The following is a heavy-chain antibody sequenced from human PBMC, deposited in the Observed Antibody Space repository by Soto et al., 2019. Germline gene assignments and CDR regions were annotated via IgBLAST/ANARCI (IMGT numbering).Heavy chain of an antibody. Sequence: GGSLRLSCAASGFTFSSYGMHWVRQAPGKGLEWVAVISYDGSNKYYADSVKGRFTISRDNSKNTLYLQMNSLRAEDTAVYYCAKDHSDTAMVGPDFDYWGQGTLVTVSS. J-gene: IGHJ4*02. D-gene: IGHD5-18*01. CDR2: ISYDGSNK. V-gene: IGHV3-30*18. CDR1: GFTFSSYG. CDR3: AKDHSDTAMVGPDFDY.